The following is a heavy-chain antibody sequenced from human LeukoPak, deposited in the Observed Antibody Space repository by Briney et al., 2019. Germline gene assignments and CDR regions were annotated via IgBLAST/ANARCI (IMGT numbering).Heavy chain of an antibody. CDR1: GGSISSSSYY. V-gene: IGHV4-39*01. Sequence: SETLSLTCTVSGGSISSSSYYWGWIRQPPGKGLEWIGSIYYSGSTYYNPSLKSRVTISVDTSKNQFSLKLSSVTAADTAVYYCARHGDYLVDYWGQGTLVTVSS. J-gene: IGHJ4*02. CDR2: IYYSGST. D-gene: IGHD4-17*01. CDR3: ARHGDYLVDY.